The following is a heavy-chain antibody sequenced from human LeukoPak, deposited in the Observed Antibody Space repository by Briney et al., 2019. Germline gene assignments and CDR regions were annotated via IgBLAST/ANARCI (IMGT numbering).Heavy chain of an antibody. Sequence: KTGGSLRLSCATSGFTFSTYSMNWVRQAPGKGLEWVSSISSGSSYIYYADSVKGRFTISRDNAKNSVYLQMNSLRVEDTAVYYCGRSAVTIPGEDWGQGTLVTVSS. CDR3: GRSAVTIPGED. CDR2: ISSGSSYI. V-gene: IGHV3-21*01. D-gene: IGHD2-2*01. CDR1: GFTFSTYS. J-gene: IGHJ4*02.